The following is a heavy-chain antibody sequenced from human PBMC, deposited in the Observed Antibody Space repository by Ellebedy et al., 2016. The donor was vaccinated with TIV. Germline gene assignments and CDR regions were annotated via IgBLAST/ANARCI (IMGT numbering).Heavy chain of an antibody. CDR2: ISWNSGRI. Sequence: GGSLRLSXAASGFTFADYAMHWVRQAPGKGLEWVSGISWNSGRIGYGDSVKGRFTISRDNAKNSLYLQMNSLRAEDTALYYCAILYGSGSYDYWGQGTLVTVSS. D-gene: IGHD3-10*01. CDR1: GFTFADYA. V-gene: IGHV3-9*01. J-gene: IGHJ4*02. CDR3: AILYGSGSYDY.